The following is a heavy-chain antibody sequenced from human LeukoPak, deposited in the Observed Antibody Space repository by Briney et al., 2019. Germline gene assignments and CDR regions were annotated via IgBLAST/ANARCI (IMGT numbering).Heavy chain of an antibody. CDR2: IYYSGST. CDR3: ARGSSYDFWSGYYPKHGFFDY. V-gene: IGHV4-39*01. J-gene: IGHJ4*02. Sequence: PSETLSLTCTVSGDSISSSSYYWGWIRQPPGKGLEWIGSIYYSGSTYYNASLKSRVTISVDTSKNQFSLKLRSVTAADTAVYYCARGSSYDFWSGYYPKHGFFDYWGQGTLVTVSS. D-gene: IGHD3-3*01. CDR1: GDSISSSSYY.